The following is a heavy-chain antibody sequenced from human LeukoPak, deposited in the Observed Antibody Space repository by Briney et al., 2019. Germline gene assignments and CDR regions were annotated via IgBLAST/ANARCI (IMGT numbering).Heavy chain of an antibody. Sequence: GGSLRLSCVASGFTFTSYAMNWVRQAPGKGLEWVSGISGSDASTHYADSVKGRFTISRDNSKNTVHMQMNSLGAEDTAVYYCAKGATTHYYLDISGYYPPLEIWGQGTLVTVSS. J-gene: IGHJ4*02. CDR2: ISGSDAST. CDR3: AKGATTHYYLDISGYYPPLEI. CDR1: GFTFTSYA. V-gene: IGHV3-23*01. D-gene: IGHD3-22*01.